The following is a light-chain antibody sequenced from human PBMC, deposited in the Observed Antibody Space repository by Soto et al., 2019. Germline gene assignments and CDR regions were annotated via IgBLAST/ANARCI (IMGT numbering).Light chain of an antibody. V-gene: IGKV3-20*01. CDR1: QTITGTY. Sequence: EVVLTQFPGTLSLSPGERATLSCRASQTITGTYLAWYQQKPGQAPRLLIHGASTRATGIPDRFSGGGTGTDFNLNISRVEPEDFATYYCQQYSRLYTFGQGTKLEIK. CDR2: GAS. CDR3: QQYSRLYT. J-gene: IGKJ2*01.